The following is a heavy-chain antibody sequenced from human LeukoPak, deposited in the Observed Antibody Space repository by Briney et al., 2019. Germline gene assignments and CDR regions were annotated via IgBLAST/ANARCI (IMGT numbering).Heavy chain of an antibody. J-gene: IGHJ6*02. CDR2: MNPNSGNT. CDR1: GYTFTSYD. D-gene: IGHD2-15*01. V-gene: IGHV1-8*01. CDR3: ARVDGYCSGGSCWGYYYYYGMDV. Sequence: ASVKVSCKASGYTFTSYDIHWVRQATGQGLEWMGWMNPNSGNTGYAQKFQGRVTMTRNTSISTAYMELSSLRSGDTAVYYCARVDGYCSGGSCWGYYYYYGMDVWGQGTTVTVSS.